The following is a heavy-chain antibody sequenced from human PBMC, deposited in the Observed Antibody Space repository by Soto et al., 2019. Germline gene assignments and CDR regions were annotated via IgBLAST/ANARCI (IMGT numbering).Heavy chain of an antibody. V-gene: IGHV3-30-3*01. Sequence: PGGSLRLSCAASGFTFSSYAMHWVRQAPGKGLEWVAVISYDGSNKYYADSVKGRFTISRDNSKNTLYLQMNSLRAEDTAVYYCARDADQGDSSGYYYPYGFDYWGEGTLVPVSS. D-gene: IGHD3-22*01. J-gene: IGHJ4*02. CDR2: ISYDGSNK. CDR3: ARDADQGDSSGYYYPYGFDY. CDR1: GFTFSSYA.